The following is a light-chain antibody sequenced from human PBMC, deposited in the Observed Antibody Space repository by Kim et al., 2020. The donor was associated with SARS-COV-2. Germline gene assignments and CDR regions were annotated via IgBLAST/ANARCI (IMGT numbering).Light chain of an antibody. CDR3: QQRSNWPSYT. Sequence: EIVLTQSPATLSLSPGERATLSCRASQSVSSYLACYQQEPGQAPRLLIYDASNRATGIPARFSGSGSGTDFTLTISSLEPEDFAVYYCQQRSNWPSYTFGQGTKLEI. CDR2: DAS. V-gene: IGKV3-11*01. J-gene: IGKJ2*01. CDR1: QSVSSY.